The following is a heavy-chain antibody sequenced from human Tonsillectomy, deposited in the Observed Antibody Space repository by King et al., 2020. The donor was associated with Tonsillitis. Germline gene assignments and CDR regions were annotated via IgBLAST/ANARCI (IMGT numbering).Heavy chain of an antibody. V-gene: IGHV4-59*01. Sequence: VQLQESGPGLVKPSETLSLTCTVSGGSISSYYWSWIRQPPGKGLEWIGYIYYSGSTNYNPSLKSRVTISVDTSKNQFSLKLSSVTAADPAVYYCARVGRGIAAAGYLDHWGQGTLVTVPS. D-gene: IGHD6-13*01. CDR3: ARVGRGIAAAGYLDH. J-gene: IGHJ4*02. CDR2: IYYSGST. CDR1: GGSISSYY.